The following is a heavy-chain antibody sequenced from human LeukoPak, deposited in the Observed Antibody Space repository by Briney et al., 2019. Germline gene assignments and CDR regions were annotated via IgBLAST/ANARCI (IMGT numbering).Heavy chain of an antibody. CDR2: IRQDGDTK. CDR3: ARSLPYGTTWYGRSDF. V-gene: IGHV3-7*03. CDR1: GFTFSIYS. Sequence: PGGSLRLSCAASGFTFSIYSMSWVRQAPGKGLEWVANIRQDGDTKYYVDSVKGRFTISRDNAMNSLYLQMNSLRAEDTAIYYCARSLPYGTTWYGRSDFWGQGTLVTVSS. D-gene: IGHD6-13*01. J-gene: IGHJ4*02.